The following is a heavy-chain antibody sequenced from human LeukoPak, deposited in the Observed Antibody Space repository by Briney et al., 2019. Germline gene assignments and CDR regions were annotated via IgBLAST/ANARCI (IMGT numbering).Heavy chain of an antibody. CDR1: GFTFSSYS. CDR2: ISSSSSYI. D-gene: IGHD4-11*01. V-gene: IGHV3-21*01. J-gene: IGHJ4*02. Sequence: GGSLRLSCAASGFTFSSYSMNWVRQAPGKGLEWVSSISSSSSYIYYADSVKGRFTISRDNAKNSLYLQMNSLRAEDTAVYYCARVGTVTTSFDYWGQGTLVTVSS. CDR3: ARVGTVTTSFDY.